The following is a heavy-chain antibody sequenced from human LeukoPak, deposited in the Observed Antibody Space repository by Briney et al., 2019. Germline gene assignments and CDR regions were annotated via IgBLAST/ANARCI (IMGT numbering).Heavy chain of an antibody. V-gene: IGHV3-23*01. CDR2: ITGSGGST. CDR3: AKTLVGVTSGPDYYFVS. Sequence: GGSLRLSCAASGFTFTSYAMTWVRQAPGKGLEWVSAITGSGGSTYYPDSVKGRFSISRDNSKNTLYLQINSLRAEDTAVYYCAKTLVGVTSGPDYYFVSWGQGTLVAVSS. J-gene: IGHJ4*02. D-gene: IGHD1-26*01. CDR1: GFTFTSYA.